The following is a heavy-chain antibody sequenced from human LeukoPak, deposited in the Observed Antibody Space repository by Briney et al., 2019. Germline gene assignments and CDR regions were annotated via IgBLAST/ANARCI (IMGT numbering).Heavy chain of an antibody. J-gene: IGHJ4*02. D-gene: IGHD4-11*01. Sequence: ASVKVSCKASGYTFTGYYMHWVRQAPGQGLEWMGWINPNSGGTNYAQKFQGRVTMTRDTSISTAYMELSRLRSDDTAVYYCARDWGMTTVPTLDYWGQGTLVTVSS. CDR1: GYTFTGYY. V-gene: IGHV1-2*02. CDR2: INPNSGGT. CDR3: ARDWGMTTVPTLDY.